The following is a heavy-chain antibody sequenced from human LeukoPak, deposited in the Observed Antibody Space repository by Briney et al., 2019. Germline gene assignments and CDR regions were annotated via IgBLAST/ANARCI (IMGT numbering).Heavy chain of an antibody. CDR3: ARLSYYDSSGYSERFDY. CDR1: GGSVSSYY. Sequence: SETLSLTCSVSGGSVSSYYWSWIRQSPGKGLEWIGYIHNSGRTNYNPSLKSRVTGFVDTSKNQVSLRLSSVTAADTAVYYCARLSYYDSSGYSERFDYWGQGTLVTVSS. D-gene: IGHD3-22*01. CDR2: IHNSGRT. J-gene: IGHJ4*02. V-gene: IGHV4-4*08.